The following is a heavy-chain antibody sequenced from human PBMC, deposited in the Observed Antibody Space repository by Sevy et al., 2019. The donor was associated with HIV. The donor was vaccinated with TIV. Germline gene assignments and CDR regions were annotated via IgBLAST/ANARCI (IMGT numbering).Heavy chain of an antibody. J-gene: IGHJ4*02. D-gene: IGHD3-22*01. CDR1: GYTRTELS. CDR2: FDPEDGET. V-gene: IGHV1-24*01. Sequence: ASVKVSCKVSGYTRTELSMHWVRPAPGKGLEWMGGFDPEDGETIYAQKFQGRVTMTEDTSTDTAYMELSSLRSEDTAVYYCATDGTYYYDKGWLWGQGTLVTVSS. CDR3: ATDGTYYYDKGWL.